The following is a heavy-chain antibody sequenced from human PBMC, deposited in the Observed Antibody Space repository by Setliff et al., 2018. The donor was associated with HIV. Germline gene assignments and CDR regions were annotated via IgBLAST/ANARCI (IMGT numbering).Heavy chain of an antibody. CDR2: IDPEDEKN. Sequence: ASVKVSCKVSGFTFTDHFIHWVRQAPGKGLEWMGLIDPEDEKNIYAEKFQGRVTITADTSANLVYMDLSGLRSEDTAIYYCAALAAAHPLDYWGQGTLVTVSS. D-gene: IGHD6-13*01. V-gene: IGHV1-69-2*01. CDR3: AALAAAHPLDY. J-gene: IGHJ4*01. CDR1: GFTFTDHF.